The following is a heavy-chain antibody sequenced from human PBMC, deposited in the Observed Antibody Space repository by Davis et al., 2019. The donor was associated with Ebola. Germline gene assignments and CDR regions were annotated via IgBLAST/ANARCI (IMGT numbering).Heavy chain of an antibody. CDR3: ARDRGFNWFDP. V-gene: IGHV3-66*01. CDR2: IYSGGST. D-gene: IGHD3-10*01. J-gene: IGHJ5*02. CDR1: GFTVSSNY. Sequence: GESLKISCAASGFTVSSNYMSWVRQAPGKGLEWVSVIYSGGSTYYADSVKGRFTISRDNSKNTLYLQMNSLRAEDTAVYYCARDRGFNWFDPWGQGTLVTVSS.